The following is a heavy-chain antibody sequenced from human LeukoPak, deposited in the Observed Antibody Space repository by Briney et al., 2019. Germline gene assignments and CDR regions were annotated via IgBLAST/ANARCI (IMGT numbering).Heavy chain of an antibody. V-gene: IGHV3-23*01. J-gene: IGHJ4*02. Sequence: GGSLRLSCAASGFSFSGYAMSWVRQAPGKGLEWVSSISGSGSHTYHADSVKGRLTISRDNSKNTLYLQMNSLRAEDTAVYYCAKDISGYYRPFDYWGQGTLVTVSS. CDR3: AKDISGYYRPFDY. CDR1: GFSFSGYA. CDR2: ISGSGSHT. D-gene: IGHD3-22*01.